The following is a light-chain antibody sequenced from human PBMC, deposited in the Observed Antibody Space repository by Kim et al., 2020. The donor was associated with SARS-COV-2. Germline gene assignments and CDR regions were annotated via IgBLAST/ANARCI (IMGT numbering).Light chain of an antibody. CDR2: KAS. CDR3: QQYQNLWT. J-gene: IGKJ1*01. Sequence: DIQMTQSPYTLSASVGDRVTITCRASQNINSWLAWYQQKPGKAPKVLIYKASSLESGGPSRFSGSGSGTEFTLTISSLQPDDFATYYCQQYQNLWTFGQGTKVDIK. CDR1: QNINSW. V-gene: IGKV1-5*03.